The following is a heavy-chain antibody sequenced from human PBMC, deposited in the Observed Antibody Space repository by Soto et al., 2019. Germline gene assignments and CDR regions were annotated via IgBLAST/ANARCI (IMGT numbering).Heavy chain of an antibody. Sequence: QLQLQESGSGLVKPSQTLSLTCAVSGGSISSGGYSWSWIRQPPGKGLEWIGYIYHSGSTYYNPSLKSRVTISVDRSKNQFSLKLTSVTAADTAVYYCARVKYYYDSSGYSRLFDYWGQGTLVTVYS. CDR1: GGSISSGGYS. V-gene: IGHV4-30-2*01. J-gene: IGHJ4*02. D-gene: IGHD3-22*01. CDR3: ARVKYYYDSSGYSRLFDY. CDR2: IYHSGST.